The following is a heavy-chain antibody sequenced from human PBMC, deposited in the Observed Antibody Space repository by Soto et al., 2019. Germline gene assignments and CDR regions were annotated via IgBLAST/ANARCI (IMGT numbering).Heavy chain of an antibody. V-gene: IGHV3-30*04. CDR2: MSYDGTTK. Sequence: QVQLVESGGGVVQPGRSLRLSCAASGFIFSNYDMYWVRQAPGKGLEWVAFMSYDGTTKYYADSVKGRFTISRDNSKNPRYRQMTGLRTENTGVYYCAREVLWPRHFDYWGRGTLCTVSP. CDR3: AREVLWPRHFDY. J-gene: IGHJ4*02. CDR1: GFIFSNYD. D-gene: IGHD3-10*01.